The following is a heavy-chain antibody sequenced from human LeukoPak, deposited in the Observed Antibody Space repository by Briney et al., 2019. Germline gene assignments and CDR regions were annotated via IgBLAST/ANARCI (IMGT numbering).Heavy chain of an antibody. CDR2: ISYDGSNK. CDR3: ATLKGKAFDY. V-gene: IGHV3-30*14. J-gene: IGHJ4*02. Sequence: GGSLRLSCAASGFTFSSYAMHWVRQAPGKGLEWVAVISYDGSNKYYADSVKGRFTISRDNSKNTLYLQMNSLRAEDTAVYYCATLKGKAFDYWGQGTLVTVSS. CDR1: GFTFSSYA.